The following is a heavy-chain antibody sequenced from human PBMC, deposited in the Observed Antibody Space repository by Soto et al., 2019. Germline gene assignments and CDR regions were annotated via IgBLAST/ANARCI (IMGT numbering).Heavy chain of an antibody. D-gene: IGHD2-8*02. CDR1: EGTFSRYT. J-gene: IGHJ6*02. Sequence: QVQLVQSGAEVKKPGSSVKVSCKASEGTFSRYTFTWVRQAPGQGLEWMGRIIPILDIPNYAQNFQGRVTITAAKSTRTAYLELSSLTFDDTAVYYCASHFTGVLVLGTSPPGGDNYGWDVWGQGTTVTVSS. CDR2: IIPILDIP. CDR3: ASHFTGVLVLGTSPPGGDNYGWDV. V-gene: IGHV1-69*02.